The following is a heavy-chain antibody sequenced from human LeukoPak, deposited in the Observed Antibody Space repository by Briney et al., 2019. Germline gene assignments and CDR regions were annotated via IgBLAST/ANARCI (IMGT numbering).Heavy chain of an antibody. CDR1: GYTFTSHD. CDR2: MNPNSGNT. Sequence: GASVKVSCKASGYTFTSHDINWVRQATGQGLEWMGWMNPNSGNTGYAQKFQGRVTMTSDTSVTTAYMELSSLAPEDTAVYFCARQLGRTNNWFDPWGQGTLVTVSS. D-gene: IGHD7-27*01. CDR3: ARQLGRTNNWFDP. J-gene: IGHJ5*02. V-gene: IGHV1-8*01.